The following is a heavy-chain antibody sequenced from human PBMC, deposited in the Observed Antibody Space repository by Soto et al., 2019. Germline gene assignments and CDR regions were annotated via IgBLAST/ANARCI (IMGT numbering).Heavy chain of an antibody. J-gene: IGHJ6*03. Sequence: PSETLSLTCAVYGGSFSGYYWSWIRQPPGKGLEWIGEINHSGSTNYNPSLKSRVTISVDTSKNQFSLKLSSVTAADTAVYYCGSTRDRYYYYYSMDVWGKGTMVTVS. V-gene: IGHV4-34*01. CDR1: GGSFSGYY. CDR3: GSTRDRYYYYYSMDV. CDR2: INHSGST.